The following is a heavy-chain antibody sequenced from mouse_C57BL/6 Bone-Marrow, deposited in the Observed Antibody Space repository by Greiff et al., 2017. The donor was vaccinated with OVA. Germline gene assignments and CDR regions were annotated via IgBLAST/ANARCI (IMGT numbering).Heavy chain of an antibody. CDR1: GYSITSDY. V-gene: IGHV3-8*01. J-gene: IGHJ4*01. CDR2: ISYSGST. Sequence: EVKLVESGPGLAKPSQTLSLTCSVTGYSITSDYWNCIRKFPGNKLEYMGYISYSGSTYYNPSLKSRISIIRDTSKNQYYLQLNPVTTEDTATYYCARRDFTHGDYSMDYWGQGTSVTVSS. D-gene: IGHD1-1*01. CDR3: ARRDFTHGDYSMDY.